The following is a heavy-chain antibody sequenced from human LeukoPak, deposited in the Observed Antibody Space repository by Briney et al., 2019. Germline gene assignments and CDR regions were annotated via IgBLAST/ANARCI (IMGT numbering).Heavy chain of an antibody. CDR2: IYYSGST. CDR1: GGSISSGGYY. CDR3: ARSYDSSASGFDY. V-gene: IGHV4-31*03. J-gene: IGHJ4*02. D-gene: IGHD3-22*01. Sequence: SETLSLTCTVSGGSISSGGYYWSWIRQHPGKGLEWIGYIYYSGSTYYNPSLKGRVTISVDTSKNHFSLTLSSVAAADTAVYYCARSYDSSASGFDYWGQGTPVTVSP.